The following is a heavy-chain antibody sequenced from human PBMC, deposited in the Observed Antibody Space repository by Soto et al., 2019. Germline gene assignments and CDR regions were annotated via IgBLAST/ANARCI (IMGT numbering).Heavy chain of an antibody. CDR3: ARDADTTGHYSHFDL. CDR2: MHTGGNEK. D-gene: IGHD3-9*01. J-gene: IGHJ4*02. V-gene: IGHV3-33*08. CDR1: GFTFSYYG. Sequence: QVQLVESGGGVVQPGGSLRLSCAASGFTFSYYGFPWFRQAPGKGLEWVAVMHTGGNEKYYVDSVKGRFTVSRDDSRNMVYLEMSGLRAEDTAEYFCARDADTTGHYSHFDLWGRGALVAVS.